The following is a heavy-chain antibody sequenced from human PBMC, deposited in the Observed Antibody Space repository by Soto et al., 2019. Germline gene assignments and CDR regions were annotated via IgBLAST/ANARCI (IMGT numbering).Heavy chain of an antibody. CDR2: IYYSGST. CDR1: GGSISSGGYY. V-gene: IGHV4-31*03. J-gene: IGHJ5*02. Sequence: PSETLSLTCTVSGGSISSGGYYWSWIRQHPGKGLEWIGYIYYSGSTYYNPSLKSRVTISVDTSKNQFSLKLSSVTAADTAVYYCASQIFGVVITWDPWFDPWGQGTLVTVSS. CDR3: ASQIFGVVITWDPWFDP. D-gene: IGHD3-3*01.